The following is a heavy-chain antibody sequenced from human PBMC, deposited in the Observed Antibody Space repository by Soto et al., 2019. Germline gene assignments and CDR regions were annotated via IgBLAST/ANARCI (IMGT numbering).Heavy chain of an antibody. J-gene: IGHJ4*02. CDR3: ARDGVDIVATTSLNSEAFDY. D-gene: IGHD5-12*01. V-gene: IGHV3-33*01. CDR2: IWYDGSNK. Sequence: GGSLRLSCAASGFTFSSYGMHWVRQAPGKGLEWVAVIWYDGSNKYYADSVKGRFTISRDNSKNTLYLQMNSLRAEDTAVYYCARDGVDIVATTSLNSEAFDYWGQGTLVTVSS. CDR1: GFTFSSYG.